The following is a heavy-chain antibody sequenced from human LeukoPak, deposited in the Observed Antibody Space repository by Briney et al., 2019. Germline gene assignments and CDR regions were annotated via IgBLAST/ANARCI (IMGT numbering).Heavy chain of an antibody. CDR2: IKSKTDGGTT. D-gene: IGHD2-15*01. Sequence: PGGSLRLSCAASGFTFSKAWMSWVRQAPGKGLEWVGRIKSKTDGGTTEYAAPVKGRFTISRDDSENTLYLQMNSLKTEDTAVYYCTSLPRYCSGGSCNSGSDSWGQGTLLTVSS. CDR1: GFTFSKAW. V-gene: IGHV3-15*01. J-gene: IGHJ4*02. CDR3: TSLPRYCSGGSCNSGSDS.